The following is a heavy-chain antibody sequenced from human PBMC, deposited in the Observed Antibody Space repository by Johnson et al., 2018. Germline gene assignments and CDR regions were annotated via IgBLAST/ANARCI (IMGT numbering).Heavy chain of an antibody. CDR2: FYSGGST. Sequence: QLVESGGGLVKPGGSLRLSCAASGFTFSSYSMNWVRQAPGKGLEWVSVFYSGGSTYYADSVKGRFTISRDKAKNSLYLQMNSLRAEDTAVYYCAKGAYCSGGSCYYYYYMDVWGKGTTVTVSS. CDR1: GFTFSSYS. V-gene: IGHV3-21*04. CDR3: AKGAYCSGGSCYYYYYMDV. D-gene: IGHD2-15*01. J-gene: IGHJ6*03.